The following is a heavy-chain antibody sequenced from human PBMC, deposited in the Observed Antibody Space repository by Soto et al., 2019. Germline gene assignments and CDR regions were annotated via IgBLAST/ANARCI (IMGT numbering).Heavy chain of an antibody. Sequence: EVQMVETGGGLSQPGGSLRLSCAVSGFIVSSKYMTWVRQAPGKGLEWVSVIYTGGSTHYADSARGRFTISRDSSKNTLYLQMNSLRAEDAAVYYCTTYTGYGMDVWGPGTTVNVS. CDR1: GFIVSSKY. D-gene: IGHD3-16*01. CDR2: IYTGGST. CDR3: TTYTGYGMDV. J-gene: IGHJ6*02. V-gene: IGHV3-53*02.